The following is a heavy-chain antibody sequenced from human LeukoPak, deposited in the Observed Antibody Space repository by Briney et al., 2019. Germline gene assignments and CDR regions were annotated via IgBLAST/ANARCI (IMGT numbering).Heavy chain of an antibody. J-gene: IGHJ3*02. D-gene: IGHD3-10*01. V-gene: IGHV3-20*04. CDR3: ARVTPPDYYGSGSYYRGAFDI. CDR1: GFTFSSYG. CDR2: INWNGGST. Sequence: GGTLRLSCAASGFTFSSYGMSWVRQAPGKGLEWVSGINWNGGSTGYADSVKGRFTISRDNAKNSLYLQMNSLRAEDTALYYCARVTPPDYYGSGSYYRGAFDIWGQGTMVTVSS.